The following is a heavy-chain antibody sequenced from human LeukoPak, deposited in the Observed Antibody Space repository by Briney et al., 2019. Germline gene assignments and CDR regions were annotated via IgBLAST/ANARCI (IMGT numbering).Heavy chain of an antibody. D-gene: IGHD5-18*01. J-gene: IGHJ4*02. CDR3: AKDSYSKGDY. Sequence: GGSLRLSCAASGFTFDDYGVSWVRHAPGKGLEWVSGINWNGGSTGYADSVKGRFTISRDNAKNSLYLQMNSLRAEDTGVYYCAKDSYSKGDYWGQGVLVTVSS. CDR1: GFTFDDYG. CDR2: INWNGGST. V-gene: IGHV3-20*04.